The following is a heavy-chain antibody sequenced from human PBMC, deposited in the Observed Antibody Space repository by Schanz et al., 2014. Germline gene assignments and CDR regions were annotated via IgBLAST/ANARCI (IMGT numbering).Heavy chain of an antibody. V-gene: IGHV3-NL1*01. CDR3: AKDDTQVNGMDV. CDR2: ISRDGTTS. Sequence: QVQLVESGGGVVQPGGSLRLSCAASGFTFSSYGMNWIRQAPGKGLEWLSYISRDGTTSYYADSVKGRFTISRDNSKNTLHLQMNSLRVEDTAVYYCAKDDTQVNGMDVWGQGTTVTVSS. J-gene: IGHJ6*02. CDR1: GFTFSSYG.